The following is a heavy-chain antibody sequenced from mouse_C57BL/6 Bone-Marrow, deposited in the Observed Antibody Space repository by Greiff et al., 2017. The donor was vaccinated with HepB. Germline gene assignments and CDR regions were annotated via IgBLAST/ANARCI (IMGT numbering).Heavy chain of an antibody. V-gene: IGHV1-19*01. CDR2: INPYNGGT. J-gene: IGHJ1*03. CDR1: GYTFTDYY. D-gene: IGHD4-1*01. Sequence: EVQLQQSGPVLVKPGASVKMSCKASGYTFTDYYMNWVKQSHGKSLEWIGVINPYNGGTSYNQKFKGKATLTVDKSSSTAYMELNSLTSEDSAVYYCAELGHLYFDVWGTGPTVTVSS. CDR3: AELGHLYFDV.